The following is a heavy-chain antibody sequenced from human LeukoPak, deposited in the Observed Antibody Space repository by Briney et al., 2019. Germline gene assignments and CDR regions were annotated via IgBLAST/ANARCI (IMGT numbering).Heavy chain of an antibody. Sequence: SVKASCKASGGTFSSYAMSGVGQAPGQGREWMGRIIPIFGTANYARKFQGRVTTTTDESSSTPYLDLSSLNSEDTAVYYCARNDDSSGYYPTNFQHWGQGTLVTVSS. D-gene: IGHD3-22*01. CDR2: IIPIFGTA. J-gene: IGHJ1*01. V-gene: IGHV1-69*05. CDR3: ARNDDSSGYYPTNFQH. CDR1: GGTFSSYA.